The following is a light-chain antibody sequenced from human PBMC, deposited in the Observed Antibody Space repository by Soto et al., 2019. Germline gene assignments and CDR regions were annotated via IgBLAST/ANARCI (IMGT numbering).Light chain of an antibody. CDR3: QHYDNLPPFT. J-gene: IGKJ3*01. V-gene: IGKV1-33*01. CDR1: QDIRKY. Sequence: DIQMTQSPSSLSASVGDRVTITCQASQDIRKYLNWYQQKPGRAPKLLIYGASNLETGVPSRFSGSGYGTDFTFTISSLQPEDIATYFCQHYDNLPPFTFGPGTKVALK. CDR2: GAS.